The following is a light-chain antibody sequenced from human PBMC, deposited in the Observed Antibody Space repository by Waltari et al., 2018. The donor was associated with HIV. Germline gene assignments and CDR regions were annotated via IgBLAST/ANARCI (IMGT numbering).Light chain of an antibody. V-gene: IGKV1-33*01. CDR3: QQYDNLPLT. J-gene: IGKJ4*01. Sequence: DIQMTQSPSSLSVSVGDRVTITCQASQDISDFLNWYQQKPGKAPKLLIYDASNLETGVPSTFSGSGSGTDFTFTISSLQPEDIATYYCQQYDNLPLTFGGGTKVEIK. CDR1: QDISDF. CDR2: DAS.